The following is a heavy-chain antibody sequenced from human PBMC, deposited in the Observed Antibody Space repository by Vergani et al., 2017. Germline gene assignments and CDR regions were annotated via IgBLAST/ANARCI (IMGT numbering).Heavy chain of an antibody. J-gene: IGHJ6*03. D-gene: IGHD3/OR15-3a*01. Sequence: QVQLQESGPGLVNPSQTLSLTCTLSGDAISRDTYSWNWVRQPPGKPLEWIGSVSYSGTPYYKPSLGGRVTMSIDKSKNHFSLTLTSVTAADSAFYFCARGQTGYSRDWSIYFFYMDVWGKGTTLTVSS. CDR3: ARGQTGYSRDWSIYFFYMDV. CDR2: VSYSGTP. V-gene: IGHV4-30-4*07. CDR1: GDAISRDTYS.